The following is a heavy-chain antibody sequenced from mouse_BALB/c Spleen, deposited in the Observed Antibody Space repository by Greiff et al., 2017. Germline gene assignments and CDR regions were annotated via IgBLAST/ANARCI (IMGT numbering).Heavy chain of an antibody. CDR2: ISYSGST. V-gene: IGHV3-2*02. CDR1: GYSITSYYA. Sequence: EVKLQESGPGLVKPSQSLSLTCTVTGYSITSYYAWNWIRQFPGNKLEWMGYISYSGSTSYNPSLKSRISITRDTSKNQFFLKLNSVTTEDTATYYCARYGNYFDYWGQGTTLTVSS. D-gene: IGHD2-10*02. J-gene: IGHJ2*01. CDR3: ARYGNYFDY.